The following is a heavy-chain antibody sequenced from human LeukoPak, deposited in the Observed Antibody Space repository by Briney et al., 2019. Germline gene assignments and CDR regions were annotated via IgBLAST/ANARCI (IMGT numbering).Heavy chain of an antibody. J-gene: IGHJ6*02. CDR3: ARDPGYYYYGMDV. V-gene: IGHV3-74*01. CDR1: GFNLRTYW. CDR2: INGEGSRI. Sequence: GGSLRLSCAVTGFNLRTYWIHWVRHSPGRGLEWVARINGEGSRISYADSVRGRFTISRGNAKNTAHLQMNSLRAEDTALYYCARDPGYYYYGMDVWGQGTTVVVSS.